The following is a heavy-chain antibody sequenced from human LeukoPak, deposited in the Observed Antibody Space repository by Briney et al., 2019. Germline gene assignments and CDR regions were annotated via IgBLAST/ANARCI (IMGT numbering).Heavy chain of an antibody. Sequence: GGSLRLSCAASGFTFSSYWMHWVRQAPGKGLVWVSRINTDGSSTTYADSVKGRFTLSRDKANNTLYLQIDSLRAEDTAVYYCARVATYYDSSGYNSGYFDYWGQGTLVTVSS. V-gene: IGHV3-74*01. J-gene: IGHJ4*02. CDR2: INTDGSST. CDR1: GFTFSSYW. D-gene: IGHD3-22*01. CDR3: ARVATYYDSSGYNSGYFDY.